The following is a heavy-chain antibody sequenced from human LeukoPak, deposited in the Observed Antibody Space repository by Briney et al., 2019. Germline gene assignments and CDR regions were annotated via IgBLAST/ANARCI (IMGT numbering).Heavy chain of an antibody. CDR1: GGSISSYY. J-gene: IGHJ5*02. V-gene: IGHV4-59*01. Sequence: KPSETLSLTCTVSGGSISSYYWSWIRQPPGKGLEWIGYIYYSGSTNYNPSLKSRVTISVDTSKNQFSLKLSSVTAADTAVYYCARGGDSSGWYGSYNWFDPWGQGTLVTVSS. CDR3: ARGGDSSGWYGSYNWFDP. D-gene: IGHD6-19*01. CDR2: IYYSGST.